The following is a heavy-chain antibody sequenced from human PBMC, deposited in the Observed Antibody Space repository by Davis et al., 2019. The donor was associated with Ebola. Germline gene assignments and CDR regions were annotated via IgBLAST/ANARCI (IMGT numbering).Heavy chain of an antibody. CDR2: INTNTGNP. J-gene: IGHJ4*02. CDR1: GYTFTNYA. Sequence: AASVKVSCKASGYTFTNYAMNWVRQAPGQGLEWMGWINTNTGNPTYAQGFTGRFVFSLDSSVSTAYLQISSLKAEDTAVYYCARDGKEVQRLVRAAYFDHWGQGTLVTVTS. D-gene: IGHD6-13*01. V-gene: IGHV7-4-1*02. CDR3: ARDGKEVQRLVRAAYFDH.